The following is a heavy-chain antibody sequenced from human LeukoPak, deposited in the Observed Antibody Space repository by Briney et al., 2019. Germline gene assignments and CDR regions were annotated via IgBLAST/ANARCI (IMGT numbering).Heavy chain of an antibody. CDR3: ARGYCSSTSSYFDY. D-gene: IGHD2-2*01. CDR1: GFTFDDYG. J-gene: IGHJ4*02. Sequence: GGSLRLSCAASGFTFDDYGMSWVRQAPGKGLEWVSGINWNGGSTGYADSVKGRFTISRDNAKNSLYLQMNSLRAEDTALYYCARGYCSSTSSYFDYWGQGTPVTVSS. V-gene: IGHV3-20*04. CDR2: INWNGGST.